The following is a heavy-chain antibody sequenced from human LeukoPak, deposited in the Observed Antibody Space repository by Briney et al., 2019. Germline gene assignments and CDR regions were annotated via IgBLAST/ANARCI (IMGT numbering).Heavy chain of an antibody. J-gene: IGHJ4*02. D-gene: IGHD3-22*01. CDR1: GFSLSDYY. V-gene: IGHV3-11*05. CDR2: ISSSSSYT. CDR3: ARVVSRYCYDSSEVGFDY. Sequence: PVGSLRLSCAASGFSLSDYYMSWIRHTPGKGVEWVSYISSSSSYTNYADSVKGKFTITRDNAKNSLYLQMNSLRAEDTAMYYCARVVSRYCYDSSEVGFDYWGQGTLVTVSS.